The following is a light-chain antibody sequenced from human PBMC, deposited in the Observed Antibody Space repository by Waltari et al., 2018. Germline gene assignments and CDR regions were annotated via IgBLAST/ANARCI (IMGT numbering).Light chain of an antibody. CDR2: WAS. CDR3: QQYYSTPYT. J-gene: IGKJ2*01. CDR1: QSVLYSSNNMNY. V-gene: IGKV4-1*01. Sequence: DIVMTQSPDSLAVSLGERATINCKSSQSVLYSSNNMNYLAWYQQKPGQPPKLLIYWASTRESGVPARVSGSWYGKDFTLTISSLQAEDVAVYYCQQYYSTPYTFGQGTKLEIK.